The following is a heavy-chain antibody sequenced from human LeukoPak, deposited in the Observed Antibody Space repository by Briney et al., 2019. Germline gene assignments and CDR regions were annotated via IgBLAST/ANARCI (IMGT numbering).Heavy chain of an antibody. J-gene: IGHJ4*02. Sequence: GGSLRLSCAASGFTFSSYSMNWVRQAPGKGLEWVSSISSSSSYTYYADSVKGRFTISRDNAKSSLYLQMNSLRAEDTAVYYCATYSFGPLYNDYWGQGTLVTVSS. CDR1: GFTFSSYS. V-gene: IGHV3-21*01. CDR3: ATYSFGPLYNDY. CDR2: ISSSSSYT. D-gene: IGHD4-11*01.